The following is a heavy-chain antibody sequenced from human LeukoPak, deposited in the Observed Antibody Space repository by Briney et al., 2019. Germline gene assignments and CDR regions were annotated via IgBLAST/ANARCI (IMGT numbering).Heavy chain of an antibody. CDR3: ARPGITGTMGYGAFDI. CDR1: GFTFSSYS. CDR2: IDSSSSYV. J-gene: IGHJ3*02. V-gene: IGHV3-21*01. Sequence: GGSLRLSCAASGFTFSSYSINWVRQAPGKGLEWVSSIDSSSSYVYYADSVKGRFTISRDNAKNSLFLQMNSLRVEDTAVYYCARPGITGTMGYGAFDIWGQGTRVTVSS. D-gene: IGHD1-7*01.